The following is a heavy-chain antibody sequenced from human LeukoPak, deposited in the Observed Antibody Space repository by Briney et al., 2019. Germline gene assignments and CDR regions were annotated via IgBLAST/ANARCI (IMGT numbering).Heavy chain of an antibody. Sequence: PGGSLRLSCAASGFTFSSYSMNWVRQAPGKGLEWVSSISSSSSYIYYADSVKGRFTISRDNAKNSLYLQMNSLRAEDTAVYYCARVFQPAYDFCSGYTNYFDYWGQGTLVTVSS. CDR2: ISSSSSYI. D-gene: IGHD3-3*01. CDR1: GFTFSSYS. CDR3: ARVFQPAYDFCSGYTNYFDY. V-gene: IGHV3-21*01. J-gene: IGHJ4*02.